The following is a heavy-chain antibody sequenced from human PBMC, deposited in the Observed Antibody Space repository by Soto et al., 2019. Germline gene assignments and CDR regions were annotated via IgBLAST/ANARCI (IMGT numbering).Heavy chain of an antibody. CDR2: ISGSSTST. CDR3: ARGKAAARG. Sequence: PGGSLRLSCAASGFTFSDYYMTWIRQAPGKGLEWVSHISGSSTSTNYADSVKGRFTISRDNAKNSLYLQMNSLRAEDTAVYYCARGKAAARGWGQGTLVTVSS. V-gene: IGHV3-11*06. D-gene: IGHD6-6*01. J-gene: IGHJ4*02. CDR1: GFTFSDYY.